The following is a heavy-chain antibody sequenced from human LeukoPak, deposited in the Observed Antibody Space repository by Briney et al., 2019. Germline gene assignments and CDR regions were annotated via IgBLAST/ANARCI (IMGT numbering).Heavy chain of an antibody. V-gene: IGHV1-18*01. Sequence: APVKVSCKASGYTFTSYGISWVRRAPGQGLGWWGWISAYNGNTNYAQKLQGRVTMTTDTSTSTAYMELRSLRSDDTAVYYCAREGRDPWDAFDIWGQGTMVTVSS. CDR3: AREGRDPWDAFDI. J-gene: IGHJ3*02. CDR2: ISAYNGNT. CDR1: GYTFTSYG.